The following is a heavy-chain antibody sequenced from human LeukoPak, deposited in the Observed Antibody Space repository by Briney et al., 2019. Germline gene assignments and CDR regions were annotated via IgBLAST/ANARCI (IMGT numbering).Heavy chain of an antibody. CDR1: GFTFDDYA. D-gene: IGHD3-22*01. CDR2: ISWNSGSI. J-gene: IGHJ4*02. Sequence: GGSLRLSCAASGFTFDDYAMHWVRQAPGKGLEWVSGISWNSGSIGYADSVKGRFTISRDNAKNSLYLQMNSLRAEDTALYYFAKGPGSGFLHYFDYWGQGTLVTVSS. V-gene: IGHV3-9*01. CDR3: AKGPGSGFLHYFDY.